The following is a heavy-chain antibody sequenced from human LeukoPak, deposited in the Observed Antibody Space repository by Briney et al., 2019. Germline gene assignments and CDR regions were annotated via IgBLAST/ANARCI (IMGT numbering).Heavy chain of an antibody. Sequence: PGGSLRLSCAASGFTFDDYGMSWVRQAPGKGLEWVSGINWNGGSTGYADSVKGRFTISRDNAKNSLYLQMNSLRSDDTAVYYCAKGPPEYCSGGSCHSGRNWIDPWGQGTLVTVSS. J-gene: IGHJ5*02. CDR3: AKGPPEYCSGGSCHSGRNWIDP. CDR1: GFTFDDYG. D-gene: IGHD2-15*01. CDR2: INWNGGST. V-gene: IGHV3-20*04.